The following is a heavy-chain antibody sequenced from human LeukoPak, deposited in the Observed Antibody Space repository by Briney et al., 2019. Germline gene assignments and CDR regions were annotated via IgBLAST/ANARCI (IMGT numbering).Heavy chain of an antibody. CDR1: GVSVSSGRYY. CDR3: ARERRDGYNYFDY. J-gene: IGHJ4*02. D-gene: IGHD5-24*01. CDR2: IYYSGST. V-gene: IGHV4-61*01. Sequence: SETLSLTCTVSGVSVSSGRYYWSWIRQPPGKGLEWIGYIYYSGSTNYNPSLKSRVTISVDTSKNQFSLKLSSVTAADTAVYYCARERRDGYNYFDYWGQGTLVTVSS.